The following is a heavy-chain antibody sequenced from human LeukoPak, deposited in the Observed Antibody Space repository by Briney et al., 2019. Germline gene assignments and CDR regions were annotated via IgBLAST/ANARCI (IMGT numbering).Heavy chain of an antibody. Sequence: SQTLSLTCAISGDSVSSNSAAWNWIRQSPSRGLEWLGRTYYRSKWYNDYAVSVKSRITINPDTSKNQFSLQLNSVTPEDTAVYYCARARKLTDFWSGYFYYHYGMDVWGQGTTVTVSS. CDR3: ARARKLTDFWSGYFYYHYGMDV. J-gene: IGHJ6*02. V-gene: IGHV6-1*01. CDR2: TYYRSKWYN. D-gene: IGHD3-3*01. CDR1: GDSVSSNSAA.